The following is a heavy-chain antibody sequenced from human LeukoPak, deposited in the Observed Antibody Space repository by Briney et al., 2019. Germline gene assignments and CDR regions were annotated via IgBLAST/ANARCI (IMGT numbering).Heavy chain of an antibody. D-gene: IGHD6-6*01. Sequence: DPGGSLRLSCTVSVFSFSGHWMHWAHQLPGKGLVWVSRISPTGSTTSYADSVKGRFTVSRDNAKNTLYLQVNNLRAEDTAVYYCARGPNSNWSGLDFWGQGTLLTVSS. CDR3: ARGPNSNWSGLDF. CDR1: VFSFSGHW. J-gene: IGHJ4*02. CDR2: ISPTGSTT. V-gene: IGHV3-74*01.